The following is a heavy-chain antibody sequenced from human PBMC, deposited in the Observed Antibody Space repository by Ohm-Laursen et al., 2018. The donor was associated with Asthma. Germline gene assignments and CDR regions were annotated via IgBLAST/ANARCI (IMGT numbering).Heavy chain of an antibody. CDR2: IYHTGKT. CDR1: GRPITSGAYY. J-gene: IGHJ3*02. CDR3: ARDIPSDGGYDREGDAFDI. V-gene: IGHV4-31*01. D-gene: IGHD5-12*01. Sequence: SQTLSLTCIVSGRPITSGAYYWTWIRQHPGKGLEYVGCIYHTGKTYYNPSLQSQLTLSVDTSKNQFSLKLSSVTAADTAVYYCARDIPSDGGYDREGDAFDIWGQGTMVTVSS.